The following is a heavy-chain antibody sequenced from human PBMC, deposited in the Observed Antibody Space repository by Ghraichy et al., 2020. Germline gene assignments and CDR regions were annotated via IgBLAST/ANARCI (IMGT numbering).Heavy chain of an antibody. J-gene: IGHJ4*02. CDR3: ARDQGGNYDFWSGNYSY. CDR1: GYTFTTYT. Sequence: ASVKVSCKASGYTFTTYTMNWVRQAPGQGLEWMGWINTNTGNPKYAQGFTGRFVFSLDTSVSTAYMQITSLKAEDTAVYYCARDQGGNYDFWSGNYSYWGQGTLVTVSS. CDR2: INTNTGNP. D-gene: IGHD3-3*01. V-gene: IGHV7-4-1*02.